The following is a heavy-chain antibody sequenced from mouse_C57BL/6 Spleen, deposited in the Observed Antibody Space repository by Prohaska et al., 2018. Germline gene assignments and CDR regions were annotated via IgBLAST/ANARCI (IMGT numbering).Heavy chain of an antibody. J-gene: IGHJ1*03. Sequence: ESGGGLVKPGGSLKLSCAASGFTFSDYGMHWVRQAPEKGLEWVAYISSGSSTIYYADTVKGRFTISGDNAKNTLFLQMTSLRSEDTAMYYCAREYGSTECYFAVRGTCTTFTVSS. CDR2: ISSGSSTI. CDR1: GFTFSDYG. CDR3: AREYGSTECYFAV. D-gene: IGHD1-1*01. V-gene: IGHV5-17*01.